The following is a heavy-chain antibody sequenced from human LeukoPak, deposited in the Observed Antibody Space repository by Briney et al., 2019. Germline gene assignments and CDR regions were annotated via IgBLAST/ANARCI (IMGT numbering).Heavy chain of an antibody. CDR2: IYYSTST. J-gene: IGHJ2*01. CDR3: ARDHSSGWWYFDL. Sequence: PSETLSLTCTASGGSISSYYWSWIRQPPGKGLEWIGYIYYSTSTNYNPSLRSRVTISVDTSKTQFSLKLSSVTAADTAVYYCARDHSSGWWYFDLWGRGTLVTVSS. D-gene: IGHD6-19*01. CDR1: GGSISSYY. V-gene: IGHV4-59*01.